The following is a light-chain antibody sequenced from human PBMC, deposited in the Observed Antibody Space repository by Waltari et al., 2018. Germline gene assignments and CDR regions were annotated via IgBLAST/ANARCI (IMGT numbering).Light chain of an antibody. CDR2: RDT. Sequence: SYELTQPPSVSVSPGQTARITCSGDALPNEFTSWYQQKPGQAPILLMFRDTERPSGIPERFSGSRSGTMVTLAITGVQAEYEADDYCQSTDSSGSFVVFGGGTKLTVL. CDR3: QSTDSSGSFVV. CDR1: ALPNEF. J-gene: IGLJ2*01. V-gene: IGLV3-25*03.